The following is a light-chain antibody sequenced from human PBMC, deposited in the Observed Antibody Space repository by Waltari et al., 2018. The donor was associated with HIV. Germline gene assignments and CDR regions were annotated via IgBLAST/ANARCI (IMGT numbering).Light chain of an antibody. CDR3: QQYGGSRNT. J-gene: IGKJ4*01. V-gene: IGKV3-20*01. Sequence: EVVLTQSPGTLSLSPGERATLSCRASQSVSASYLVWYQQKARQAPRLLIYGASTRATGIPDRFSGSGSGTDFTLTISRLEPEDFAVYYCQQYGGSRNTFGGGTKVEIK. CDR1: QSVSASY. CDR2: GAS.